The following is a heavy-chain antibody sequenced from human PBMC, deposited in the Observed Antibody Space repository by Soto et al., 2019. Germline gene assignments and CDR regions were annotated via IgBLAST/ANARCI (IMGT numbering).Heavy chain of an antibody. Sequence: QLVESGGRGVQPGRSLRLSCAASEFTFSSYAMHWVRQAPGRGLEWVALISFDGSNEYYADSVKGRFIISRDNSKNMVYLQMNSLRPDDTAIYYCARPIPRWSYHYGMDVLGQGTTVTVSS. V-gene: IGHV3-30-3*01. J-gene: IGHJ6*02. CDR3: ARPIPRWSYHYGMDV. CDR2: ISFDGSNE. CDR1: EFTFSSYA. D-gene: IGHD2-15*01.